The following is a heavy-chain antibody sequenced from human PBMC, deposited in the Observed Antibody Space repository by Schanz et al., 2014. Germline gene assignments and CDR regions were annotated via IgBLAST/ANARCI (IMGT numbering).Heavy chain of an antibody. Sequence: VQLVESGGGVVQPGTSLILSCSVSGFSLNTYGIHWFRQPAGKGLEWVAVIWNNGVTKYYADSVKGRFTISRENAKNSLYLQMNSLRAGDTAVYYCARVPYGSGSYWDYWGQGTLVTVSS. CDR2: IWNNGVTK. V-gene: IGHV3-33*01. D-gene: IGHD3-10*01. CDR3: ARVPYGSGSYWDY. J-gene: IGHJ4*02. CDR1: GFSLNTYG.